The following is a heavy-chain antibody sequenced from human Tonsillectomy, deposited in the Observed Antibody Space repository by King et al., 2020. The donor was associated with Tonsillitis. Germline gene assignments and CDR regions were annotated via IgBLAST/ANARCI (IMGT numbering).Heavy chain of an antibody. Sequence: VQLVESGGGLVQPGGSLRLSCAASGFTFSSYAMSWVRQAPGKGLEWVSAISGSGGSTYYADSVKGRFTISRDNSKNTRYLQMNSLRAEDTAVYYCAKDLVGRYDFWSGYSPDYWGQGTLVTVSS. D-gene: IGHD3-3*01. V-gene: IGHV3-23*04. CDR1: GFTFSSYA. CDR2: ISGSGGST. J-gene: IGHJ4*02. CDR3: AKDLVGRYDFWSGYSPDY.